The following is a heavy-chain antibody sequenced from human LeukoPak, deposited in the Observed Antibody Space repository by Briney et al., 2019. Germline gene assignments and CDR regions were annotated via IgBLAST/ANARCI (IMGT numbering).Heavy chain of an antibody. Sequence: GRSLRLSCAASGFTFSDYAMNWVRQAPGKGLEWVAVISYDGSDKYYADSVKGRFTISRDNSKNTLYLQMNSLRAEDTSMYYCARFYCDGDCYFDFDFWGQGTLVTVSS. CDR3: ARFYCDGDCYFDFDF. CDR1: GFTFSDYA. V-gene: IGHV3-30*04. D-gene: IGHD2-21*02. J-gene: IGHJ4*02. CDR2: ISYDGSDK.